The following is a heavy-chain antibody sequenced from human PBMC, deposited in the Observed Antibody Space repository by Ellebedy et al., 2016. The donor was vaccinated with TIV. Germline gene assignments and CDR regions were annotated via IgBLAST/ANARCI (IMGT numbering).Heavy chain of an antibody. Sequence: GESLKISXAASGFTFSSYSMNWVRQAPGKGLEWVSYISSSSSTIYYADSVKGRFTISRDNAKNSLYLQMNSLRAEDTAVYYCAKDGGYGSGSYYEDYWGQGTLVTVSS. D-gene: IGHD3-10*01. CDR2: ISSSSSTI. V-gene: IGHV3-48*01. J-gene: IGHJ4*02. CDR1: GFTFSSYS. CDR3: AKDGGYGSGSYYEDY.